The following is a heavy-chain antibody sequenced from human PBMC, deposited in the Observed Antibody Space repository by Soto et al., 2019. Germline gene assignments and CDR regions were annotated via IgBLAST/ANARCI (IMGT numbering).Heavy chain of an antibody. D-gene: IGHD6-13*01. V-gene: IGHV3-23*01. Sequence: EVQLLESGGGLVQPGGSLRLSCAASGFTFSNYGMNWVRQAPGKGLEWVSGISGSGDSTHNADSVKGRFTISRDNSRDTLHLQMNSLRAEDTAVYYCAKQATYSNSWYDIAYWGQGTLVTVSS. J-gene: IGHJ4*02. CDR2: ISGSGDST. CDR1: GFTFSNYG. CDR3: AKQATYSNSWYDIAY.